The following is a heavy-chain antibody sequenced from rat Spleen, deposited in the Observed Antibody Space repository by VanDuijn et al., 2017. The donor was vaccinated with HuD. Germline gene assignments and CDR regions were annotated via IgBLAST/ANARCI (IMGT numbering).Heavy chain of an antibody. D-gene: IGHD1-11*01. CDR1: GFTFSNYY. CDR3: TTDGGGYKDYFDF. J-gene: IGHJ2*01. V-gene: IGHV5-27*01. CDR2: ISTGGGST. Sequence: EVQLVESGGGLVQPGNSLKLSCAALGFTFSNYYMAWVRQAPTKGLEWVAYISTGGGSTYYRDSVKGRFTISRDNSKSTLYLQMDSLRSEDTATYYCTTDGGGYKDYFDFWGQGVMVTVSS.